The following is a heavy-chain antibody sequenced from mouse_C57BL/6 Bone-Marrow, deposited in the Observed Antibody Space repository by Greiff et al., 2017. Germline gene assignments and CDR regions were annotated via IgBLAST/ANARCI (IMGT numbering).Heavy chain of an antibody. CDR3: ARWGYGSYGAWFAY. J-gene: IGHJ3*01. D-gene: IGHD2-1*01. CDR2: INPNNGGP. Sequence: VQLKESGPELVKPGASVKIPCKASGYTFTDYNMDWVKQSHGKSLEWIVVINPNNGGPIYNQKFKGKATLTVDKSSSTAYMELRSLTSEDTAVYYCARWGYGSYGAWFAYWGQGTLVTVSA. CDR1: GYTFTDYN. V-gene: IGHV1-18*01.